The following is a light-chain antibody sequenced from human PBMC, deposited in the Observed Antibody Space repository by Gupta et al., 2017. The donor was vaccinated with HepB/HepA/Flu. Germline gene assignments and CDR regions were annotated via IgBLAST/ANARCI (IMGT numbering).Light chain of an antibody. CDR3: HQRSSFVT. CDR2: DAS. CDR1: ESVGTY. J-gene: IGKJ3*01. V-gene: IGKV3-11*01. Sequence: EIVLTQSPVTLSLSPGERATLSCRASESVGTYLEWYQQKRGQAPRLLIYDASNRATGIPARFSGGGYVTDFTLTSSRREYEDFAVYYVHQRSSFVTFGHGTEVDIK.